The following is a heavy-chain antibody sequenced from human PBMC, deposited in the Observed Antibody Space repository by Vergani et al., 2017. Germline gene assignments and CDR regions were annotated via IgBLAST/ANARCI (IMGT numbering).Heavy chain of an antibody. V-gene: IGHV3-23*01. J-gene: IGHJ4*02. CDR2: IKNTGDST. D-gene: IGHD5-24*01. Sequence: EVQLLQSEGAVVQPGGSLRLSCVASGFTFSSHARGWVRQGHGQGMEWVSSIKNTGDSTHYADSVKGRLTISRDNSNNTLYVQMNSLRVEDTAVYYFWRGSDNYNWGQGTLVTVSS. CDR1: GFTFSSHA. CDR3: WRGSDNYN.